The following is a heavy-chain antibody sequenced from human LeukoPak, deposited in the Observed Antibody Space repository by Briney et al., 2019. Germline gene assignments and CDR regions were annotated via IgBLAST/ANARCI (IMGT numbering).Heavy chain of an antibody. CDR3: ARSLGYYDSSGYKLHWFDP. D-gene: IGHD3-22*01. J-gene: IGHJ5*02. CDR1: GGSISSYY. Sequence: SETLSLTCTVSGGSISSYYWSWIRQPPGKGLEWIGYIYYSGSTNYNPSLKSRVTISVDTSKNKFSLKLSSVTAADTAVYYCARSLGYYDSSGYKLHWFDPWGQGTLVTVSS. V-gene: IGHV4-59*01. CDR2: IYYSGST.